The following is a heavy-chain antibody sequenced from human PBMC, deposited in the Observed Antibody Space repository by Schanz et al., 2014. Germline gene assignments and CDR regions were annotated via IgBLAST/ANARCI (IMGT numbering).Heavy chain of an antibody. Sequence: QVQLVQSGAEVKKPGSSVKVSCKSSGATFNSYAFGWVRQAPGQGLEWMGWISADNGNTNYAQRLQGRVTMTADTSTSTAYMELRSLRSDDTAVYYCARDNLVSSSWYNYYGMDVWGQGTTVTVSS. J-gene: IGHJ6*02. CDR3: ARDNLVSSSWYNYYGMDV. CDR2: ISADNGNT. CDR1: GATFNSYA. D-gene: IGHD6-13*01. V-gene: IGHV1-18*01.